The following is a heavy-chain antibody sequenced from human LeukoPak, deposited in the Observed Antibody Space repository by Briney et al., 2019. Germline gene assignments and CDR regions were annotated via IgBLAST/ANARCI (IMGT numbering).Heavy chain of an antibody. Sequence: GGSLRLSCAASGFTFSIYAMSWVRQAPGKGLEWVSAISGSGDITYYADSVKGRFTISRDNSKNTLYLQMISLRVEDTAVYYCAKDFGYFGSDNYYKFDSWGQGTLVTVSS. CDR2: ISGSGDIT. J-gene: IGHJ4*02. V-gene: IGHV3-23*01. D-gene: IGHD3-10*01. CDR3: AKDFGYFGSDNYYKFDS. CDR1: GFTFSIYA.